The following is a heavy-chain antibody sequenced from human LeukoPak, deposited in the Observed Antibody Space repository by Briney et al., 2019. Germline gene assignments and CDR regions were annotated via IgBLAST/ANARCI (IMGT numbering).Heavy chain of an antibody. CDR1: GGSISSYY. CDR3: ASADCSSTSCPFDY. J-gene: IGHJ4*02. V-gene: IGHV4-59*01. CDR2: IYYSGST. D-gene: IGHD2-2*01. Sequence: SETLSLTCTVSGGSISSYYWSWIRQPPGKGLEWIGYIYYSGSTNYNPSLKSRVTISLDTSKNQFSLKLSSVTAADTAVYYCASADCSSTSCPFDYWGQGTLVTVSS.